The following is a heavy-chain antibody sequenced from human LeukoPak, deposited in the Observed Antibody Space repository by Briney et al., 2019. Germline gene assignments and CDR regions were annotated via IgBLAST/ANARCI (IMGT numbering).Heavy chain of an antibody. CDR1: GGSISSSSYY. V-gene: IGHV4-39*07. Sequence: SETLSLTCTVSGGSISSSSYYWGWIRQPPGKGLEWIGSIYYSGSTYYNPSLKSRVTISVDTSKNQFSLKLSSVTAADTAVYYCARDFASLNFGYSYGYWFDPWGQGTLVTVSS. D-gene: IGHD5-18*01. CDR3: ARDFASLNFGYSYGYWFDP. J-gene: IGHJ5*02. CDR2: IYYSGST.